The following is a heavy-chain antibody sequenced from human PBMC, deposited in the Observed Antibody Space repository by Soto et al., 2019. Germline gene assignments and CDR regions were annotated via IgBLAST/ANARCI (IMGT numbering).Heavy chain of an antibody. J-gene: IGHJ6*02. V-gene: IGHV3-33*01. CDR3: ASVKAFGHGRGMDV. D-gene: IGHD3-10*01. Sequence: QVQLLESGGGGVQLGRSQRLSCAAAGFTFSTYGMHWVRQAPGKGLEWVEVIWYDGSNKYYADSVKGGFTISRDNSKNTLYREMNSLRAEDTAVNYCASVKAFGHGRGMDVWGQGTTVTVSS. CDR2: IWYDGSNK. CDR1: GFTFSTYG.